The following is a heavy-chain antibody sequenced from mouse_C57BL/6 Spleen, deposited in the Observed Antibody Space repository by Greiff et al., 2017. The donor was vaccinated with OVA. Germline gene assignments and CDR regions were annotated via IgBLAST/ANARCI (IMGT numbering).Heavy chain of an antibody. D-gene: IGHD2-1*01. CDR2: IYPGSGNT. CDR1: GYSFTSYY. CDR3: ARRYGNYAAMDY. J-gene: IGHJ4*01. V-gene: IGHV1-66*01. Sequence: VQLQESGPELVKPGASVKISCKASGYSFTSYYLHWVKQRPGQGLEWIGWIYPGSGNTTYTEKFKGKATLTADTSSSTAYMQLSSLTSEDSAVYYCARRYGNYAAMDYWGQGTSVTVSS.